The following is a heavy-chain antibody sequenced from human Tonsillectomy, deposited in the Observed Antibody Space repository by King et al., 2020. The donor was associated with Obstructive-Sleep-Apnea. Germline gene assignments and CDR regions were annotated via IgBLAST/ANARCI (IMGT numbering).Heavy chain of an antibody. Sequence: QLQESGPGLVKPSETLSLTCTVSGGSISSYYWSWIRQPPGKGLEWIGYIYYSGSTNYNPSLKSRVTISVDTSKNQFSLKLSSVTAADTAVYYCARDTQGGYNPPYYYYYGMDVWGQGTTVTVSS. V-gene: IGHV4-59*01. CDR3: ARDTQGGYNPPYYYYYGMDV. J-gene: IGHJ6*02. D-gene: IGHD5-24*01. CDR2: IYYSGST. CDR1: GGSISSYY.